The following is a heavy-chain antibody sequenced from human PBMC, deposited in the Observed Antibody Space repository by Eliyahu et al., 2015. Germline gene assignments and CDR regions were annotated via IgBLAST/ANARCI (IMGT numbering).Heavy chain of an antibody. CDR2: IYWDDDK. Sequence: QITLKESGPTLVKPTQTLTLTCTFSGFSLXTXGVGVGWIRQPPGKALEWLALIYWDDDKRXSPSLKSRLTITKDTSKNQVVLTMTNMDPVDTATYYCAHSSSGWSGGAKNWFDPWGQGTLVTVSS. CDR3: AHSSSGWSGGAKNWFDP. V-gene: IGHV2-5*02. J-gene: IGHJ5*02. D-gene: IGHD6-19*01. CDR1: GFSLXTXGVG.